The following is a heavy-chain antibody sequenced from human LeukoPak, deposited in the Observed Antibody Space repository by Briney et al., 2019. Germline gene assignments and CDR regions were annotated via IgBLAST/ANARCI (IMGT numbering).Heavy chain of an antibody. CDR2: ISGSGGST. Sequence: GGSLRLSCAASGFTFSNYWMHWVRQAPGKGLEWVSAISGSGGSTSSADSVKGLFTISRDNSRNTLYLQMNSLRAEDTAVYYCAKRDSSGSLPRLFDYWGQGTLVTVSS. CDR1: GFTFSNYW. V-gene: IGHV3-23*01. CDR3: AKRDSSGSLPRLFDY. J-gene: IGHJ4*02. D-gene: IGHD6-19*01.